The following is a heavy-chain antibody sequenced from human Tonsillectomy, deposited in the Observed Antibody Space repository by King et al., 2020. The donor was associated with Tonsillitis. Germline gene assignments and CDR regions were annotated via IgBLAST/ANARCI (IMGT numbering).Heavy chain of an antibody. D-gene: IGHD1-26*01. CDR3: ARVAEYSGSSFDY. V-gene: IGHV4-4*07. Sequence: QLQESGPGLVKPSETLSLTCTVSGGSISRYYWSWIRQPAGKGLEWSGRIYTRGSTNYNPSLTSRVTLSVDTSKNQFSLKLSSVTAADTAVYYCARVAEYSGSSFDYWGQGTLVTVSS. CDR1: GGSISRYY. J-gene: IGHJ4*02. CDR2: IYTRGST.